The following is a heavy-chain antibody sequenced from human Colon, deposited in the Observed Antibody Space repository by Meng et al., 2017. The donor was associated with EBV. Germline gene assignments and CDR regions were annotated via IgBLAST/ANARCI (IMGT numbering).Heavy chain of an antibody. CDR3: TSPMGILGTGDL. J-gene: IGHJ2*01. Sequence: LRLRETGPGLLNPSATLSPTCSVSGCSVGMSRYSLGGIRRPPVKGLEWIGSIYYSGRTCSNASLTSGVSISVDRSKTSFTLKLSSVADADKAVYFCTSPMGILGTGDLWGRGTLVTVSS. CDR2: IYYSGRT. CDR1: GCSVGMSRYS. D-gene: IGHD7-27*01. V-gene: IGHV4-39*01.